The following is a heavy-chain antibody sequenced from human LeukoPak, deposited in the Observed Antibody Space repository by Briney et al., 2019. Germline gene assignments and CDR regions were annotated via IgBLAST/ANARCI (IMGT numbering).Heavy chain of an antibody. D-gene: IGHD6-6*01. Sequence: GASVKVSCKASGYTFTSYGISWVRQAPGQGLEWMGWISAYNGNTNYAQRLQGRVTMTTDTSTSTAYMELRSLRSDDTAVYYCARAVGYSSSQGHSRFDPWGQGTLVTVSS. J-gene: IGHJ5*02. CDR1: GYTFTSYG. CDR2: ISAYNGNT. V-gene: IGHV1-18*01. CDR3: ARAVGYSSSQGHSRFDP.